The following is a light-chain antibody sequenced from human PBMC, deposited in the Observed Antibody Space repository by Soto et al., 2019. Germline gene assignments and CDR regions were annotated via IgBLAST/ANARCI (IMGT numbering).Light chain of an antibody. V-gene: IGKV2-28*01. CDR1: HSLLHSNGYNY. J-gene: IGKJ5*01. CDR3: MQALQTPPT. CDR2: LGS. Sequence: DIVMTQSPLSLPVTPGEPASISFRSSHSLLHSNGYNYLDWYLQKPGQSPQLLIYLGSNRASGVPDRFSGSGSGTDFTLKISRVEAEDVGVYYCMQALQTPPTFGQGTRLEIK.